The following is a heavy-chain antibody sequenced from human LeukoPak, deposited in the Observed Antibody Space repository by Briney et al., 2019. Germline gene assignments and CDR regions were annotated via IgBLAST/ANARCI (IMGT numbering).Heavy chain of an antibody. J-gene: IGHJ5*02. CDR3: ARGEVALNWFDP. V-gene: IGHV4-59*01. D-gene: IGHD2-15*01. Sequence: SETLSLTCTASGGSISSYYWTWIRQPPGKGLEWIAYIYYSGSTNYNPSLKSRVTISVDKSKNQFSLKLRSVTAADTAVYYCARGEVALNWFDPWGQGTLVTVSS. CDR1: GGSISSYY. CDR2: IYYSGST.